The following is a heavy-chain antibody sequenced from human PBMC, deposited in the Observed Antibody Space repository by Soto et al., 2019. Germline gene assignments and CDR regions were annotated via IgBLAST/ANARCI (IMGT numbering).Heavy chain of an antibody. Sequence: GSLRLSCAASGFTFDDYAMHWVRQAPGKGLEWVSLISWDGGSTYYADSVKGRFTISRDNSKNSLYLQMNSLRAEDTALYYCAKDGDHSGSTSCYFDYWGQGTLVTVSS. CDR1: GFTFDDYA. CDR3: AKDGDHSGSTSCYFDY. D-gene: IGHD2-2*01. V-gene: IGHV3-43D*03. J-gene: IGHJ4*02. CDR2: ISWDGGST.